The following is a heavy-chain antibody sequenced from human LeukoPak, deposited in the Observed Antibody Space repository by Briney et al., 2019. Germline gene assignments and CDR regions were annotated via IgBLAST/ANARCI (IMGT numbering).Heavy chain of an antibody. J-gene: IGHJ4*02. D-gene: IGHD2-15*01. CDR2: IWYDGSNK. Sequence: GRSLGLSCAASGFTFSSYGMHWVRQAPGKGLEWVAVIWYDGSNKHYADSVKGRLTISRDNSKNTLYLQMNSLRAEDTAVYFCAKDLDPLSGITYKPIVGPFPVLAYWGQGTLVTVSS. CDR1: GFTFSSYG. V-gene: IGHV3-33*06. CDR3: AKDLDPLSGITYKPIVGPFPVLAY.